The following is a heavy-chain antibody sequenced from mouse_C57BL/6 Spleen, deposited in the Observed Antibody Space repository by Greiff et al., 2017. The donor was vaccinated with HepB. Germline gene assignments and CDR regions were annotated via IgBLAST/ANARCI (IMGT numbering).Heavy chain of an antibody. CDR3: ARPNSYDSSGYGFAY. D-gene: IGHD3-2*02. J-gene: IGHJ3*01. V-gene: IGHV1-82*01. Sequence: QVQLQQSGPELVKPGASVKISCKASGYAFSSSWMNWVKQRPGKGLEWIGRIYPGDGDTNYNGKFKGKATLTADKSSSTAYMQLSSLTSEDSAVYFCARPNSYDSSGYGFAYWGQGTLVTVSA. CDR2: IYPGDGDT. CDR1: GYAFSSSW.